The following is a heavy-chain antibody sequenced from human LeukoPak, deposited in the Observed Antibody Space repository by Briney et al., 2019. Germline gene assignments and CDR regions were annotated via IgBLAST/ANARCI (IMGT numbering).Heavy chain of an antibody. V-gene: IGHV1-2*02. Sequence: ASVKVSCKASGYTFTDYYMHWVRQAPGQGLEWMGWINPNSGSTNYAQKFQGRVTMTRDTSISTAYMELSRLRSDDTAVYYCARLGEMATIDYWGQGTLVTVSS. J-gene: IGHJ4*02. D-gene: IGHD5-24*01. CDR3: ARLGEMATIDY. CDR2: INPNSGST. CDR1: GYTFTDYY.